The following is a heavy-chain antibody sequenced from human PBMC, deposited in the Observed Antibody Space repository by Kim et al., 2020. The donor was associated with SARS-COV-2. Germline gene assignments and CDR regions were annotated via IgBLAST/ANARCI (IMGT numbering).Heavy chain of an antibody. CDR3: ATWGHY. J-gene: IGHJ4*02. Sequence: TSGSTIYYADSVKGRCTISRDNAKNSLFLQLNSLRAEDTAVYYCATWGHYWGQGTLVTVSS. CDR2: TSGSTI. D-gene: IGHD7-27*01. V-gene: IGHV3-48*03.